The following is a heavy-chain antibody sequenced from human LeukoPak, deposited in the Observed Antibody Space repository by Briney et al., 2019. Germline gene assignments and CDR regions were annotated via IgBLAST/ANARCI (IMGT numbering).Heavy chain of an antibody. J-gene: IGHJ4*02. D-gene: IGHD1-26*01. Sequence: GGSLRLSCAASGFTFSSNWMHWVCQAPGKGLVWVSRINEDGSTTNYADSVKGRSTIFRDNAKNTLYLQMNSLRAEDTAVYYCVRDLGGRSGHWGQGTLVTVSS. CDR2: INEDGSTT. CDR3: VRDLGGRSGH. V-gene: IGHV3-74*01. CDR1: GFTFSSNW.